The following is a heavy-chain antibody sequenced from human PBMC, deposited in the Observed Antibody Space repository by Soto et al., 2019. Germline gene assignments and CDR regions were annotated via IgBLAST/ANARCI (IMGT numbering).Heavy chain of an antibody. CDR3: ARDPVAGDSSSFDY. Sequence: SVKVSCKASGGTFSSYAISWVRQAPGQGLEWMGGIIPMFGTANYAQRFQDRVTITADESTNTVYMELSSLRSEDTAVYYCARDPVAGDSSSFDYWGQGTLVTVSS. V-gene: IGHV1-69*13. CDR1: GGTFSSYA. J-gene: IGHJ4*02. D-gene: IGHD3-22*01. CDR2: IIPMFGTA.